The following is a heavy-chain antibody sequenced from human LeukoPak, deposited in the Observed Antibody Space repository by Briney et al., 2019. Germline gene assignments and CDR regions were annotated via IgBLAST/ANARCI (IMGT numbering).Heavy chain of an antibody. CDR1: GGSFSGYY. CDR2: INHSGST. J-gene: IGHJ6*02. Sequence: PSETLSLTCAVYGGSFSGYYWSRIRQPPGKGLEWIGEINHSGSTNYNPSLKSRVTISVDTSKNQFSLKLSSVTAADTAVYYCARGFYDILTGYPNYGMDVWGQGTTVTVSS. V-gene: IGHV4-34*01. D-gene: IGHD3-9*01. CDR3: ARGFYDILTGYPNYGMDV.